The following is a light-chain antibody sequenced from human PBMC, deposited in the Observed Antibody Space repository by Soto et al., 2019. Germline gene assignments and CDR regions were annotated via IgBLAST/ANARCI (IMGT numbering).Light chain of an antibody. CDR1: PRISDF. CDR3: EQYDYYST. V-gene: IGKV1-5*03. Sequence: QMTQSPSTLSASVGDRVTITCRASPRISDFLAWYQQKPGEAPKLLIYKGSSLESGVPSRFRGSGSGTQITLTINSLQPDDFATYYGEQYDYYSTFGGGTKVEIK. J-gene: IGKJ4*02. CDR2: KGS.